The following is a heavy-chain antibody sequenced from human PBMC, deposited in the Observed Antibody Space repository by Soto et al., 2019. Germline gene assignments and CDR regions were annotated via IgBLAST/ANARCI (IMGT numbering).Heavy chain of an antibody. J-gene: IGHJ4*01. CDR3: ALSHTVTTDY. D-gene: IGHD4-17*01. Sequence: EVQLVESGGGLVQPGGSLRLSCAASGLTFSSYWMHWVRQAPGKGLLWVSRINSAGSSTSYADSVQGRFTISRENPKNTLYLQIDSLRAEDTAVYYCALSHTVTTDYWGQGTLVTVSS. CDR1: GLTFSSYW. CDR2: INSAGSST. V-gene: IGHV3-74*01.